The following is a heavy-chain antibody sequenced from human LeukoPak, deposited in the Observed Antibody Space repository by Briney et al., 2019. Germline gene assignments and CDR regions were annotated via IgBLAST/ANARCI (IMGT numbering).Heavy chain of an antibody. CDR3: ARDNAVGPTLLDY. CDR2: IKQDGSEI. J-gene: IGHJ4*02. Sequence: GGSLRLSCAASGFTFSGYWMSWVRQAPGKGPEWVANIKQDGSEIYYVDSVRGRFTISRDNAKNSLFLQMNSLRAEDTAVYYCARDNAVGPTLLDYWGQGTLVTVSS. CDR1: GFTFSGYW. V-gene: IGHV3-7*01. D-gene: IGHD1-26*01.